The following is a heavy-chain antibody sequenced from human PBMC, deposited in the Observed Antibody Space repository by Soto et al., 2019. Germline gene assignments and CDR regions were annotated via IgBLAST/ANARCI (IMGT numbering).Heavy chain of an antibody. CDR3: PKSPPSVAGYFDY. Sequence: QVQLVESGGGVVQPGRSLRLSCAASGFTFSSSGMHWVRQAPGKGLEWVAVTSFDGSSGYYADSVRGRFTISRDNSNNTLYLQMNSLRAEDTASYYCPKSPPSVAGYFDYWGQGTLVTVSS. J-gene: IGHJ4*02. CDR2: TSFDGSSG. CDR1: GFTFSSSG. D-gene: IGHD6-19*01. V-gene: IGHV3-30*18.